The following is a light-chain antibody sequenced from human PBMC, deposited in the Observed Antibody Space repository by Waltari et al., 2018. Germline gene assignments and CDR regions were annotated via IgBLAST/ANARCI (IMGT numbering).Light chain of an antibody. CDR2: WAS. CDR3: QQYYSTPRT. J-gene: IGKJ1*01. V-gene: IGKV4-1*01. Sequence: DIVMTQYPDSLDVSLGERAIINCKSSQSVLYSSNNKNYFAWYQQKAGQPPKLLIYWASTRESGVPDRFSGSGSGTDFTLTISSLQAEDVAVYYCQQYYSTPRTFGQGTKVEIK. CDR1: QSVLYSSNNKNY.